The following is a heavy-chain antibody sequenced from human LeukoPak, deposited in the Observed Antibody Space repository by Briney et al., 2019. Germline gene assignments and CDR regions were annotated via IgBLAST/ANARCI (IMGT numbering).Heavy chain of an antibody. D-gene: IGHD4-23*01. CDR1: A. J-gene: IGHJ4*02. CDR2: IIPIFGTA. CDR3: ARDYGGTQY. V-gene: IGHV1-69*05. Sequence: AISXVRQAPGQGREWMGGIIPIFGTANYAQKFQGRVTITTDESTSTAYMELSSLRSEDTAVYYCARDYGGTQYWGQGTLVTVS.